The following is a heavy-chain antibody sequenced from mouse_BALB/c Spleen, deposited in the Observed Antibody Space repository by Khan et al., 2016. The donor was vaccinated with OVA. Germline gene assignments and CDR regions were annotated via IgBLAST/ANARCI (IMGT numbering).Heavy chain of an antibody. Sequence: EVELVESGGGLVKPGGSLKLSCAASGFTFSNYAMSWVRQTPEKRLEWVASISSGDSTYYPDSVKGRFTISSDNARNIMYLQMRSRRSEDTAMYYCARGRDEDWYFDVWGAGTTVTVSS. J-gene: IGHJ1*01. CDR1: GFTFSNYA. CDR3: ARGRDEDWYFDV. V-gene: IGHV5-6-5*01. CDR2: ISSGDST.